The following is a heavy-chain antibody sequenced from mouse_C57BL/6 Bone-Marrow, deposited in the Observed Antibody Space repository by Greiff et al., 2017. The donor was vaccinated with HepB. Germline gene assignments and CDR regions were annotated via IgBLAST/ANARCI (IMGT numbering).Heavy chain of an antibody. CDR1: GYSITSGYY. J-gene: IGHJ3*01. V-gene: IGHV3-6*01. CDR2: ISYDGSN. Sequence: EVQLQQSGPGLVKPSQFLSLTCSVTGYSITSGYYWNWIRQFPGNKLEWMGYISYDGSNNYNPSLKNRISITRDTSKNQFFLKLNSVTTEDTATYYCARGYYYGSSPAWFAYWGQGTLVTVSA. CDR3: ARGYYYGSSPAWFAY. D-gene: IGHD1-1*01.